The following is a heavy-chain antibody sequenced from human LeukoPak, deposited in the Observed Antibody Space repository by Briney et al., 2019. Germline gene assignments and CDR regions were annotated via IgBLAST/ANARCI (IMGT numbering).Heavy chain of an antibody. CDR3: ANTAGGPHYYFDY. CDR1: GFTFDIYG. Sequence: QPGGSLRLSCAASGFTFDIYGMHWVRQGPGKGLEWVAFIRYDESNKCYADSVKGRFTISRDNSKSTLYLQMNSLTPEDTAVYYCANTAGGPHYYFDYWGQGALVTVSS. J-gene: IGHJ4*02. V-gene: IGHV3-30*02. CDR2: IRYDESNK. D-gene: IGHD2-15*01.